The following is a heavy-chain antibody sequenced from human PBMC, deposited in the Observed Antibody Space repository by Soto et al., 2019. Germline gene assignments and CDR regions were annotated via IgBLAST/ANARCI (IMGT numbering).Heavy chain of an antibody. CDR3: AFSEYCSGGSCSSYNWFDP. V-gene: IGHV1-18*01. J-gene: IGHJ5*02. CDR2: ISAYNGNT. D-gene: IGHD2-15*01. CDR1: GYTFTSYG. Sequence: ASVKVSCKASGYTFTSYGISWVRQAPGQGLEWMGWISAYNGNTNYAQKLQGRVTMTTDTSTSTAYMELRSLRSDDTAVYYCAFSEYCSGGSCSSYNWFDPWGQGTLVTVSS.